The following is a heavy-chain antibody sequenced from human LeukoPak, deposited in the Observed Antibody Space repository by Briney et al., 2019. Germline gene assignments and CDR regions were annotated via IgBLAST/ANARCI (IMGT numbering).Heavy chain of an antibody. CDR2: IRTTGDT. D-gene: IGHD3-22*01. V-gene: IGHV3-13*01. CDR3: ARGVSYYYDNSGHPGWYFDL. CDR1: GFTFNYYD. Sequence: PGGSLRLSCAVSGFTFNYYDMHWVRQAPGKRLDWVSAIRTTGDTHYPDSVKGRFAISREDAKNSVHLQMNTLRAGDTAVYYCARGVSYYYDNSGHPGWYFDLWGRGTLVTVSS. J-gene: IGHJ2*01.